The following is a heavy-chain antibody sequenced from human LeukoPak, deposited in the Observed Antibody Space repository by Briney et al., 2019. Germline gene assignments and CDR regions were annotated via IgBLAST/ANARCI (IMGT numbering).Heavy chain of an antibody. CDR2: INHSGST. CDR1: GVSFSGYY. Sequence: SETLSLTCAVYGVSFSGYYWSWIRQPPGKGLEWIGEINHSGSTNYNPSLKSRVTISVDTSKNQFSLKLSSVTAADTAVYYCARRGGFGSGSYLFDYWGQGTLVTVSS. D-gene: IGHD3-10*01. J-gene: IGHJ4*02. CDR3: ARRGGFGSGSYLFDY. V-gene: IGHV4-34*01.